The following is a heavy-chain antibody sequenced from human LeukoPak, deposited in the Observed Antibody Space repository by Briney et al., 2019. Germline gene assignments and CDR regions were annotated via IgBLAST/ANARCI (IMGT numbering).Heavy chain of an antibody. CDR3: ARGRRRDPTGSSYYYGMDV. D-gene: IGHD1-1*01. J-gene: IGHJ6*02. V-gene: IGHV4-31*03. CDR1: GGSISSGGYY. CDR2: IYYSGST. Sequence: SETLSLTCTVSGGSISSGGYYWSWIRQHPGKGLEWIGYIYYSGSTYYNPSLKSRVTISVDTSKNQFSLKLSSVTAADTAVYYCARGRRRDPTGSSYYYGMDVWGQGTTVAVSS.